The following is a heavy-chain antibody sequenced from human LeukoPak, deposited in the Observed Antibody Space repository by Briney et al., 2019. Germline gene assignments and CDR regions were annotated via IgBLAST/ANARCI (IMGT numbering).Heavy chain of an antibody. CDR1: GFTFNNAW. V-gene: IGHV3-15*01. CDR3: IVYYYSSGISDY. Sequence: PGGSLRLSCAASGFTFNNAWISWVRQAPGKGLEWVGRIKSKTDGGTTDYAAPVKGRFTISRDDSKNTLYLQMNSLKTEDTAVYYCIVYYYSSGISDYWGQGTLVTVSS. J-gene: IGHJ4*02. D-gene: IGHD3-10*01. CDR2: IKSKTDGGTT.